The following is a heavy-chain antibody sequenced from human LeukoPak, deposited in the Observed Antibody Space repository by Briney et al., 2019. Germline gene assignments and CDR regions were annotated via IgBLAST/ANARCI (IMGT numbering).Heavy chain of an antibody. CDR3: ARENPVVGATR. D-gene: IGHD1-26*01. V-gene: IGHV4-34*01. CDR2: INHSGST. Sequence: SETLSLTCAVYGGSFSGYYWSWTRQPPGKGLEWIGEINHSGSTNYNPSLKSRVTISVDTSKNQFSLKLSSVTAADTAVYYCARENPVVGATRWGQGTLVTVSS. CDR1: GGSFSGYY. J-gene: IGHJ4*02.